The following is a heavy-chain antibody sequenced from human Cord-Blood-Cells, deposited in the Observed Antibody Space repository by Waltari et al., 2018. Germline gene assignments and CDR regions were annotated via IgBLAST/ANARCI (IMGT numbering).Heavy chain of an antibody. D-gene: IGHD2-8*02. CDR3: ARDPTWSDAFDI. J-gene: IGHJ3*02. CDR1: VGHISLYS. Sequence: QVQLQESGPGLVKPSETLSLTCTVSVGHISLYSWGWIRQPAGKGLEWIGRIYTSGSTNYNPSLKSRVTMSVDTSKNQFSLKLSSVTAADTAVYDCARDPTWSDAFDIWGQGTMVTVSS. CDR2: IYTSGST. V-gene: IGHV4-4*07.